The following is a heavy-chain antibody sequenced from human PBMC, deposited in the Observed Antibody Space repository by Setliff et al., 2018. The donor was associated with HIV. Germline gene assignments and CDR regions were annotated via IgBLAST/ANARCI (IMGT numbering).Heavy chain of an antibody. CDR1: GYTFSSYD. V-gene: IGHV1-8*02. Sequence: ASVKVSCKASGYTFSSYDINWVRQATGQGLEWTGWMNPNSGSTGYAQKFQGRVTMTRDTSISTAYMELSNLKFEDTAVYYCARARRDSYDRGRRNHYYIDVWGKGTTVTVSS. J-gene: IGHJ6*03. D-gene: IGHD3-22*01. CDR2: MNPNSGST. CDR3: ARARRDSYDRGRRNHYYIDV.